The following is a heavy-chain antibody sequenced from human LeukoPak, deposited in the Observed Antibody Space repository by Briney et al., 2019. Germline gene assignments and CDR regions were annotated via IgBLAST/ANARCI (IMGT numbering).Heavy chain of an antibody. D-gene: IGHD6-19*01. J-gene: IGHJ6*02. Sequence: GGSLRLSCVGSGFTFSSYGMHWVRQAPGKGLEWVAVIWYDGSNKYYADSVKGRFTISRDNSKNTLYLQMNSLRAEDTAVYYCAREGYSSGWYMFYSMDVWGQGTTVTVSS. V-gene: IGHV3-33*08. CDR2: IWYDGSNK. CDR1: GFTFSSYG. CDR3: AREGYSSGWYMFYSMDV.